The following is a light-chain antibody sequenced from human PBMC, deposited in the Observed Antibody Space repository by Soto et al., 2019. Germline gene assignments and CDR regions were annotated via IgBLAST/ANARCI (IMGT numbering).Light chain of an antibody. CDR3: QSYDSSLYVV. CDR1: SSNIGAPYD. V-gene: IGLV1-40*01. CDR2: GNS. J-gene: IGLJ2*01. Sequence: QAVVTQPPSMSGAPGQRVTISCTGSSSNIGAPYDVHWYQQLPGTAPKLLIYGNSNRPSGVPDRFSGSKSGTSASLAITGLQAEDEADYYCQSYDSSLYVVFGGGTKLTVL.